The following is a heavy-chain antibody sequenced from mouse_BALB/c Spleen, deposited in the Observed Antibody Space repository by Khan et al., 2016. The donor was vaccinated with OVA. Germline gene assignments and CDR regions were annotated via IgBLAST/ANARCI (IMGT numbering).Heavy chain of an antibody. D-gene: IGHD1-1*01. Sequence: QVQLKQSGAELAKPGASVKMSCKASGYSFTNYWMHWVKQRPGQGLEWIGYINPSTDYTEYNQKFKDKATLTADKSSSTAYRQLTSLTSEDFALFYWVNPGISSAWFTYWGQGTLGTVSA. CDR1: GYSFTNYW. J-gene: IGHJ3*01. V-gene: IGHV1-7*01. CDR2: INPSTDYT. CDR3: VNPGISSAWFTY.